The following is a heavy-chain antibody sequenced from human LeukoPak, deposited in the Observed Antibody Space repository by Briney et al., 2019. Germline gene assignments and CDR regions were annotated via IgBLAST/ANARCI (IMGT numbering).Heavy chain of an antibody. V-gene: IGHV3-7*01. Sequence: GGSLRLSCAASGFTLSTYWMSWVRQAPGKGLEWVANIKQDGSRKYYVDSVKGRFTVSRDNAQNSLFLQMNNLRVDDTAVYYCGRGGYTSSWYWVDWGQGTQVTVSS. CDR1: GFTLSTYW. CDR3: GRGGYTSSWYWVD. J-gene: IGHJ4*02. CDR2: IKQDGSRK. D-gene: IGHD2-2*01.